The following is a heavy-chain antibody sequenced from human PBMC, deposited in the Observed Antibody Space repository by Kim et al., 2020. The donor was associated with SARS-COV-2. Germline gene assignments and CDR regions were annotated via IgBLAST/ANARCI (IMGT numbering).Heavy chain of an antibody. Sequence: YSQEVQGRVTITRDTSASTAYMELSSLRSEDTAVYYCARGDYIWFGYFDYWGQGTLVTVSS. V-gene: IGHV1-3*01. J-gene: IGHJ4*02. D-gene: IGHD3-10*01. CDR3: ARGDYIWFGYFDY.